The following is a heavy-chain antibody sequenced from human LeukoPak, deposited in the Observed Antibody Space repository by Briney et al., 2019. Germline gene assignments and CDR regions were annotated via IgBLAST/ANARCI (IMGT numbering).Heavy chain of an antibody. J-gene: IGHJ4*02. V-gene: IGHV4-39*01. Sequence: PSETLSLTCIVSGGSISSSSYYWGWIRQPPGKGLEWIGSIYYSGSTYYNPSLKSRVTISVDTSKNQFSLKVSSVTAADTAVYYCARTVKALVVPASTYYFDYWGQGTLVTVSS. CDR3: ARTVKALVVPASTYYFDY. D-gene: IGHD2-2*01. CDR2: IYYSGST. CDR1: GGSISSSSYY.